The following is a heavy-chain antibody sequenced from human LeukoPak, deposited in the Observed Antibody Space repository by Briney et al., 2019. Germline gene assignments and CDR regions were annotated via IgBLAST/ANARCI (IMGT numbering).Heavy chain of an antibody. D-gene: IGHD1-7*01. CDR2: ISSSSSYI. V-gene: IGHV3-21*01. Sequence: PGGSLRLSCAASGFTFSSYSMNWVRQAPGKGLEWVSSISSSSSYIYYADSVKGLLTISRDNAKNSLYLQMNSLRAEDTAVYYCARGTTGTTALSDYWGQGTLVTVSS. J-gene: IGHJ4*02. CDR3: ARGTTGTTALSDY. CDR1: GFTFSSYS.